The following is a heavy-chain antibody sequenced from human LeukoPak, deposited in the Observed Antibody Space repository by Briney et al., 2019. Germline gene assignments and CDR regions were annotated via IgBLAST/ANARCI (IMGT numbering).Heavy chain of an antibody. CDR1: GFTFSSYG. Sequence: GGSLRLSCAASGFTFSSYGMHWVRQAPGKGLEWVAFIQYDGSNKYYADSVKGRFTISRDNSKDTLYLQMNSLRAEDTAVYYCAKIGIGYCSGGSCYPFDYWGQGTLVTVSS. CDR2: IQYDGSNK. V-gene: IGHV3-30*02. D-gene: IGHD2-15*01. CDR3: AKIGIGYCSGGSCYPFDY. J-gene: IGHJ4*02.